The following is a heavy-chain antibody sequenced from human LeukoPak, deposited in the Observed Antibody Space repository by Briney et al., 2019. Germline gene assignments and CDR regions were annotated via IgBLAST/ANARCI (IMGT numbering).Heavy chain of an antibody. D-gene: IGHD3-22*01. J-gene: IGHJ4*02. CDR2: IYHSGST. V-gene: IGHV4-59*04. Sequence: SETLSLTCTVSGDSTSNFYWNWIRQPPGKGLEWIGHIYHSGSTYYNPSLKSRVTISVDRSKNQFSLKLSSVTAADTAVYYCAADYYDSSGDYYFDYWGQGTLVTVSS. CDR3: AADYYDSSGDYYFDY. CDR1: GDSTSNFY.